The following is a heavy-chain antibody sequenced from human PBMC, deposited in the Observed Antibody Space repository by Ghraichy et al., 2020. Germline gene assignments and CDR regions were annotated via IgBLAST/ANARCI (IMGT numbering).Heavy chain of an antibody. V-gene: IGHV4-31*03. D-gene: IGHD2-2*01. CDR3: ASSGMGGRVVVPAAITY. Sequence: SLNISCTVSGGSISSGGYYWSWIRQHPGKGLEWIGYIYYSGSTYYNPSLRSRVTISGDTSRNQFSLRLSSVTAADTAVYYCASSGMGGRVVVPAAITYWGQGTLVTVSS. CDR1: GGSISSGGYY. CDR2: IYYSGST. J-gene: IGHJ4*02.